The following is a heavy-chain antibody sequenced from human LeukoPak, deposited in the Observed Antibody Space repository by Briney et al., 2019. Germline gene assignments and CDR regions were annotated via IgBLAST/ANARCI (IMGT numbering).Heavy chain of an antibody. D-gene: IGHD6-6*01. CDR1: GYTFTGYY. Sequence: ASVKVSCKASGYTFTGYYMHWVRQAPGQGLEWMGWINPNSGGTNYAQKFQGRVTMTRDTSISTAYMELSRLRSDDTAVYYCARGPEYSSSQLPYFDYWGQGTLFTVSS. CDR3: ARGPEYSSSQLPYFDY. J-gene: IGHJ4*02. V-gene: IGHV1-2*02. CDR2: INPNSGGT.